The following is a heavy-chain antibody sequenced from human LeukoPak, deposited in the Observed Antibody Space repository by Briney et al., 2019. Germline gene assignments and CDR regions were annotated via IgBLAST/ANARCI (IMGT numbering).Heavy chain of an antibody. CDR3: VRHNNYALDY. D-gene: IGHD5-18*01. J-gene: IGHJ4*02. Sequence: GASLKISCESSGYSFASYWIGWARQMPGKGLEWMAIIFPGNSDTIYSPSFQGQVTISADKSISTAYLQWRGLKASDTAMYYCVRHNNYALDYWGQGALVTVSS. V-gene: IGHV5-51*01. CDR1: GYSFASYW. CDR2: IFPGNSDT.